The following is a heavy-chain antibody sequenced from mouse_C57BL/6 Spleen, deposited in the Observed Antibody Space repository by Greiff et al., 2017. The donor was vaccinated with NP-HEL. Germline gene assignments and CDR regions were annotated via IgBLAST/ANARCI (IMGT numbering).Heavy chain of an antibody. J-gene: IGHJ1*03. Sequence: QVQLQQPGAELVKPGASVKLSCKASGYTFTSYWMHWVKQRPGRGLEWIGRIDPNSGGTKYNEKFKSKATLTVDKPSSTAYMQLSSLTSEDAAVYDGASSLAGTGWYFDDWGTGTTVTVSA. CDR3: ASSLAGTGWYFDD. CDR2: IDPNSGGT. V-gene: IGHV1-72*01. CDR1: GYTFTSYW. D-gene: IGHD6-1*01.